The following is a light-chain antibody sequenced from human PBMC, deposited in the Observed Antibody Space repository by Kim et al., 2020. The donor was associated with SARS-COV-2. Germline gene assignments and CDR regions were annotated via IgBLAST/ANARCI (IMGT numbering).Light chain of an antibody. CDR2: GKN. V-gene: IGLV3-19*01. Sequence: AVGQKVRIKCQGDSLRSYYATWDQQKPGQAPIVVIYGKNNRPSGIPDRFSGSSSGNTASLTITGTQAGDEADYYCNSRDSKDNVVFGGGTQLTVL. CDR3: NSRDSKDNVV. J-gene: IGLJ2*01. CDR1: SLRSYY.